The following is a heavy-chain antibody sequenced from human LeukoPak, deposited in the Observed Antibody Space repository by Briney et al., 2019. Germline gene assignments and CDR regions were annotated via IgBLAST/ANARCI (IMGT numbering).Heavy chain of an antibody. D-gene: IGHD3-3*01. V-gene: IGHV1-18*01. CDR2: ISAYNGNT. CDR3: AGDFGTTIFGVNWFDP. Sequence: ASVKVSCKASGYTFTSYGISWVRQAPGQGLEWMGWISAYNGNTNYAQKLQGRVTMTTDTSTSTAYMELRSLRSDDTAVYYCAGDFGTTIFGVNWFDPWGQGTLVTVSS. J-gene: IGHJ5*02. CDR1: GYTFTSYG.